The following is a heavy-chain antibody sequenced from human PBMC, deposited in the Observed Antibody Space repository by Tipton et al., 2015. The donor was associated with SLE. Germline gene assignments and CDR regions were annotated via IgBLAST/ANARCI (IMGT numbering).Heavy chain of an antibody. V-gene: IGHV4-61*09. J-gene: IGHJ6*02. CDR2: IYTSGST. CDR3: ARAKGGYSYGQYYYYYYGMDV. Sequence: TLSLTCTVSGGSISSGSYYWSWIRQPAGKGLEWIGYIYTSGSTNYNPSLKSRVTISVDTSKNQFPLKLSSVTAADTAVYYCARAKGGYSYGQYYYYYYGMDVWGQGTTVTVSS. CDR1: GGSISSGSYY. D-gene: IGHD5-18*01.